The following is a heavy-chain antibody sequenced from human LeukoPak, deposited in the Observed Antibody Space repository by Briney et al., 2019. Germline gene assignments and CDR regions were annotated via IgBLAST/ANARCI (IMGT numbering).Heavy chain of an antibody. V-gene: IGHV1-69*13. CDR1: GGTFSSYA. CDR3: ARVSAYTIFGVAPPDY. CDR2: IIPIFGTA. J-gene: IGHJ4*02. D-gene: IGHD3-3*01. Sequence: SVKVSCKASGGTFSSYAISWVRQAPGQGLEWMGGIIPIFGTANYAQKFQGRVTITADESTSTAYMELSSLRSEDTAVYYCARVSAYTIFGVAPPDYWGQGTLVTVSS.